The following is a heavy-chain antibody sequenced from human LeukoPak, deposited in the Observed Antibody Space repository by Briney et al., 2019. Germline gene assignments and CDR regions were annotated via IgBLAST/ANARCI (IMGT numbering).Heavy chain of an antibody. V-gene: IGHV7-4-1*02. D-gene: IGHD3-22*01. CDR3: ARVATYYYDSSGYYFFDY. CDR2: INTNTGNP. J-gene: IGHJ4*02. CDR1: GYTFTSYG. Sequence: GASVTVSCKASGYTFTSYGISWVRQAPGQGLEWMGWINTNTGNPTYAQGFTGRFVFSLDTSVSTAYLQISSLKAEDTAVYYCARVATYYYDSSGYYFFDYWGQGTLVTVSS.